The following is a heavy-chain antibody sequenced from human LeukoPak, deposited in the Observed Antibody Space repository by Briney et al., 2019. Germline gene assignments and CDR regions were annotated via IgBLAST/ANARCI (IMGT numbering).Heavy chain of an antibody. D-gene: IGHD3-10*01. CDR3: AKDFVFVVRGAHDY. CDR1: GFTFSSYA. Sequence: PGGSLRLSCAASGFTFSSYAMSWVRRAPGKGLEWVSAISGSGGSTYYADSVKGRFTISRGNSKNTLYLRMNSLRAEDTAVYYCAKDFVFVVRGAHDYWGQGTLVTVSS. CDR2: ISGSGGST. V-gene: IGHV3-23*01. J-gene: IGHJ4*02.